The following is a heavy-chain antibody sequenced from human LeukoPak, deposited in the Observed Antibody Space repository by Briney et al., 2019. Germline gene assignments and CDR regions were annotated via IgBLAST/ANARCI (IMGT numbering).Heavy chain of an antibody. J-gene: IGHJ4*02. CDR2: MNPNSGNT. D-gene: IGHD6-19*01. V-gene: IGHV1-8*01. Sequence: ASVKVSCKASGYTFTSCDIDWVRQTTGQGLEWMGWMNPNSGNTGYGQSFQGRITMTRDISIGTAYMELSNLTSEDTAIYYCTRGSSGRRDNWGQGTLVTVSA. CDR1: GYTFTSCD. CDR3: TRGSSGRRDN.